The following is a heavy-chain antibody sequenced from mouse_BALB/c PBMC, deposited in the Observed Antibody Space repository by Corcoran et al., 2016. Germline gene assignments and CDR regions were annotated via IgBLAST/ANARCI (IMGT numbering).Heavy chain of an antibody. Sequence: EVQLQQSGPELVKPGASVKMSCKASGYTFTSYVMHWVKQKPGQGLEWIGYINPYNDGTKYNEKFKGKATLTSDKSSSTAYMELSSLTSEDSAVYYCARCTYCNYVRGAMDYWGQGTSVTVSS. D-gene: IGHD2-1*01. V-gene: IGHV1S136*01. CDR1: GYTFTSYV. J-gene: IGHJ4*01. CDR2: INPYNDGT. CDR3: ARCTYCNYVRGAMDY.